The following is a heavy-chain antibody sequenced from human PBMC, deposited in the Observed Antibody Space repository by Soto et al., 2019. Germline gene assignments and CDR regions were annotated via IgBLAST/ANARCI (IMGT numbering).Heavy chain of an antibody. CDR1: GGTFSSYT. Sequence: QVQLVQSGAEVKKPGSSVKVSCKASGGTFSSYTISWVRQAPGQGLEWMGRIIPMLGIANYAQKFQDRVTITADKSTSTVYMELSSLRSDDTAVYYCARGYYYDSSGYYDYWGQGTLVTVSS. J-gene: IGHJ4*02. V-gene: IGHV1-69*02. CDR3: ARGYYYDSSGYYDY. D-gene: IGHD3-22*01. CDR2: IIPMLGIA.